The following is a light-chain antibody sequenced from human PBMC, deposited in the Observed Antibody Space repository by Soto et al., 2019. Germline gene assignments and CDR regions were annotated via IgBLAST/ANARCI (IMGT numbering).Light chain of an antibody. CDR3: VQRSAWPWT. J-gene: IGKJ1*01. Sequence: EIVLTQSPATLSLSPGERGTLSCRASQSVGRYLAWYQHKPGQPPRLLIYDTSNRAPGTPGRFGGSGSGTDFTLTISSLEPEDFAVYYCVQRSAWPWTVGQGTKVEVK. CDR1: QSVGRY. V-gene: IGKV3-11*01. CDR2: DTS.